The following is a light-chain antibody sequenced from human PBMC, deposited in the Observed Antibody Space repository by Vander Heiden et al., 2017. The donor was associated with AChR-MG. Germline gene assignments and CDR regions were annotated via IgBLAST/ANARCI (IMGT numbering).Light chain of an antibody. V-gene: IGLV1-40*01. Sequence: QSVLTQPPSVSGAPGQRVPISCTGSSSNIGAGYDVHWYQQLPGTAPKLLIYGNSNRPSGVPDRFSDSKSGTSASLAFTGLQAEDEADYYCQSYDSSLSAVVFGGGTKLTVL. CDR3: QSYDSSLSAVV. CDR1: SSNIGAGYD. CDR2: GNS. J-gene: IGLJ2*01.